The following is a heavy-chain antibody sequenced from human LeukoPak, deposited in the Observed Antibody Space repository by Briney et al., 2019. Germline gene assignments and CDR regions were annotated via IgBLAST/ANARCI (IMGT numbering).Heavy chain of an antibody. V-gene: IGHV3-11*01. D-gene: IGHD6-6*01. CDR3: ARVKAARLNWFDP. CDR2: ISSSGSTI. J-gene: IGHJ5*02. Sequence: GGSLRLSCAASGFTFSDYYMSWIRQAPGKGLEWVSYISSSGSTIYYADSAKGRFTISRDNAKNSLYLQMNSLRAEDTAVYYCARVKAARLNWFDPWGQGTLVTVSS. CDR1: GFTFSDYY.